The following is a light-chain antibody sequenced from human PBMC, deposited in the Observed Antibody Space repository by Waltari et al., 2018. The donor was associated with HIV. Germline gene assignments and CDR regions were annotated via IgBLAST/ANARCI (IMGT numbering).Light chain of an antibody. Sequence: PATLSVSPGERATLSCRASQSVRSNLAWYQQRPGQAPRLLISGASTRATGVPARFSGSGSGTDFTLTISSLQSEDFAVYYCQQYDNWPPITFGQGTRLEIK. CDR2: GAS. V-gene: IGKV3-15*01. J-gene: IGKJ5*01. CDR1: QSVRSN. CDR3: QQYDNWPPIT.